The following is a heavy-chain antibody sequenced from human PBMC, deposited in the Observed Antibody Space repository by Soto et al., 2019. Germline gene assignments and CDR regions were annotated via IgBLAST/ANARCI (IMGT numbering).Heavy chain of an antibody. CDR1: GFTFSSYS. CDR3: AKNQRQWLDTPKPPV. CDR2: ISGSGGST. V-gene: IGHV3-23*01. Sequence: PWGSLRLSCASSGFTFSSYSMNWVRQAPGKGLEWVSAISGSGGSTYYADSVKGRFTISRDNSKNTLYLQMNSLRAEDTAVYYCAKNQRQWLDTPKPPVWGQGTTVTVSS. J-gene: IGHJ6*02. D-gene: IGHD6-19*01.